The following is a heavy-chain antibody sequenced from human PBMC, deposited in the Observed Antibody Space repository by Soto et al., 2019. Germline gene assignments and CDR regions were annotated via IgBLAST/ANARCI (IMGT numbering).Heavy chain of an antibody. V-gene: IGHV4-39*01. CDR3: HTMVRGPYYYGMDV. Sequence: SETLSLTCTVSGGSISSSSYYWGWIRQPPGKGLEWIGSIYYSGSTYYSPSLKSRVTISVDTSKNQFSLKLSSVTAADTAVYYCHTMVRGPYYYGMDVWGQGTTVTVSS. D-gene: IGHD3-10*01. J-gene: IGHJ6*02. CDR2: IYYSGST. CDR1: GGSISSSSYY.